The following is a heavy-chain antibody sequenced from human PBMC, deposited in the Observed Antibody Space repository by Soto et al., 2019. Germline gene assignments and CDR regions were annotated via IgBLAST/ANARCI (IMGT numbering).Heavy chain of an antibody. CDR3: ARDGEYCSGGSCPGYWYFDL. CDR1: GGSISSGGYY. V-gene: IGHV4-31*03. J-gene: IGHJ2*01. Sequence: QVQLQESGPGLVKPSQTLSLTCTVSGGSISSGGYYWSWIRQHPGKGLEWIGYIYYSGSTYYNPSLKSRVTISVDTSKNQFSLKLSSVTAADTAVYYCARDGEYCSGGSCPGYWYFDLWGRGTLVTVSS. D-gene: IGHD2-15*01. CDR2: IYYSGST.